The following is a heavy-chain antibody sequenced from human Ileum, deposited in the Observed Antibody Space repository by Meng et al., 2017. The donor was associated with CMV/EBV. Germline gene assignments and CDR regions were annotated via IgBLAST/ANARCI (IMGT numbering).Heavy chain of an antibody. J-gene: IGHJ4*02. Sequence: TFSRYARNWARQAPGKGLEWVEIISYDGSNTYYADSVKGRFTISRDNSKNTLYLQMNSLRAEDTAVYYCARTFYGSGTYEAAYYYFDCWGQGTLVTVSS. CDR3: ARTFYGSGTYEAAYYYFDC. CDR1: TFSRYA. V-gene: IGHV3-30*04. CDR2: ISYDGSNT. D-gene: IGHD3-10*01.